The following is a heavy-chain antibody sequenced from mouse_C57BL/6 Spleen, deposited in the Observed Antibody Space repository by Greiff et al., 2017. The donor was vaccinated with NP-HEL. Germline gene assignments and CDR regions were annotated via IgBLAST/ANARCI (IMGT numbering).Heavy chain of an antibody. V-gene: IGHV1-82*01. CDR1: GYAFSSSW. CDR2: IYPGDGDT. J-gene: IGHJ3*01. CDR3: ARWGDWTWFAY. Sequence: VQLQQSGPELVKPGASVKISCKASGYAFSSSWMNWVKQRPGKGLEWIGRIYPGDGDTNYNGKFKGKATLTADKSSSPAYMQLSSLTSEDSAVYFCARWGDWTWFAYWGQGTLVTVSA. D-gene: IGHD3-3*01.